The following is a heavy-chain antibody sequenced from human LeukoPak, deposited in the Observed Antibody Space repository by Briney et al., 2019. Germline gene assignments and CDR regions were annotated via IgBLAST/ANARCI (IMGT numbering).Heavy chain of an antibody. CDR3: AKVPRTIFGVAPPHYFDY. CDR2: ISGSGGST. J-gene: IGHJ4*02. Sequence: GGSLRLSCAASGFTFSSYVMSWVRQAPGKGLEWVSAISGSGGSTYYADSVKGRFTISRDNSKNTLYLQMNSLRAEDTAVYYCAKVPRTIFGVAPPHYFDYWGQGTLVTVSS. D-gene: IGHD3-3*01. V-gene: IGHV3-23*01. CDR1: GFTFSSYV.